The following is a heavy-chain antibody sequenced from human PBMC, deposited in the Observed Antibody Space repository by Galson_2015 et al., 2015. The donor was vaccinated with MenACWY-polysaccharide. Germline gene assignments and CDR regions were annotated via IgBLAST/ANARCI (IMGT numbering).Heavy chain of an antibody. V-gene: IGHV3-9*01. CDR1: GFTFDDYA. CDR2: ISWNSGRM. CDR3: AKDISVASVGSDY. J-gene: IGHJ4*02. D-gene: IGHD6-13*01. Sequence: LRLSCAASGFTFDDYALHWVRQAPGKGLEWVSGISWNSGRMTYAGSVKGRFIISRDNAKNSLYLQMSSLRPEDTALYYCAKDISVASVGSDYWGQGTLVTVSS.